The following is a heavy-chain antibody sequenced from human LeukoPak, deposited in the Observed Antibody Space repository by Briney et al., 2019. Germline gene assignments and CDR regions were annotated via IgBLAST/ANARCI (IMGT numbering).Heavy chain of an antibody. CDR1: GFTFSSYA. J-gene: IGHJ6*02. V-gene: IGHV3-23*01. Sequence: GGSLRLSCAASGFTFSSYAMSWVRQAPGKGLEWVSAISGSGGSTYYADSVKGRFTISRDNSKNTLYLQINSLRAEDTAVYYCAKPRVAGTPTKNGMDVWGQGTTVTVSS. D-gene: IGHD1-14*01. CDR2: ISGSGGST. CDR3: AKPRVAGTPTKNGMDV.